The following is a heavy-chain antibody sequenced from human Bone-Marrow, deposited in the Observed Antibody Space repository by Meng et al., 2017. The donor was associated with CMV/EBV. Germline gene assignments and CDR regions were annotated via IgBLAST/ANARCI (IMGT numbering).Heavy chain of an antibody. CDR3: ARERDIVVVPAAIPLFNYYYGMDV. D-gene: IGHD2-2*02. CDR2: ISGSGGST. Sequence: GGSLRLSCAASGFTFSSYAMSWVRQAPGKGLEWVSAISGSGGSTYYADSVKGRFTISRDNSKNTLYLQMNSLRAEDTAVYYCARERDIVVVPAAIPLFNYYYGMDVWGQGTTVTVSS. CDR1: GFTFSSYA. J-gene: IGHJ6*02. V-gene: IGHV3-23*01.